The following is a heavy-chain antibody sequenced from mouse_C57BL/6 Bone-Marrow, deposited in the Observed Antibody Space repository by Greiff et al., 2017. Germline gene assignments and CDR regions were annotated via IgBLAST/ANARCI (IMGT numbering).Heavy chain of an antibody. J-gene: IGHJ1*03. D-gene: IGHD1-1*01. CDR1: GYTFTSYW. V-gene: IGHV1-50*01. CDR3: ARHYGSSSYWYFDV. Sequence: QVQLQQPGAELVKPGASVKLSCKASGYTFTSYWMQWVKQRPGQGLECIGEIDPSDSYTNYNQKFKGKATLTVDTSSSTAYMQLSSLTSEDSAVYYCARHYGSSSYWYFDVWGTGTTVTVSS. CDR2: IDPSDSYT.